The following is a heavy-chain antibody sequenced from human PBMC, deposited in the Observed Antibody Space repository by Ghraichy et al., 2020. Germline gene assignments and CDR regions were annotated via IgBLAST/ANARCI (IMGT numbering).Heavy chain of an antibody. CDR1: GGSISSYY. D-gene: IGHD2-15*01. CDR3: ATLCYCSGGSCYEDY. Sequence: SETLSLTCTVSGGSISSYYWSWIRQPPGKGLEWIGYIYYSGSTNYNPSLKSRVTISVDTSKNQFSLKLSSVTAADTAVYYCATLCYCSGGSCYEDYWGQGTLVTVSS. CDR2: IYYSGST. J-gene: IGHJ4*02. V-gene: IGHV4-59*01.